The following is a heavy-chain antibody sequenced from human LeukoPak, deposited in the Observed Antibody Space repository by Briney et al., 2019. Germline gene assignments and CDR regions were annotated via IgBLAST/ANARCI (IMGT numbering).Heavy chain of an antibody. V-gene: IGHV5-51*01. CDR3: ARSPFYYFDY. J-gene: IGHJ4*02. CDR1: GYSFTNYW. Sequence: GESLKISCKGSGYSFTNYWIGWVRQMPGKGLEWMGIIHPGDSDTRYSPTFQGQVTISIDKSISTAYLQWSSLKASYTATYYCARSPFYYFDYWGQGTLVSVPS. CDR2: IHPGDSDT.